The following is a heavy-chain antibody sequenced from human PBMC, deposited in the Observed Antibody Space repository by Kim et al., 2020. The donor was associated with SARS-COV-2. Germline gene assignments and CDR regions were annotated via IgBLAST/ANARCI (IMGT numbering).Heavy chain of an antibody. Sequence: TYYAGSMKGRFTISRDNSKNTLFLQMNSLRAEDTAVYYCAKADSSGYPDYWGQGTLVTVSS. CDR2: T. CDR3: AKADSSGYPDY. D-gene: IGHD3-22*01. J-gene: IGHJ4*02. V-gene: IGHV3-23*05.